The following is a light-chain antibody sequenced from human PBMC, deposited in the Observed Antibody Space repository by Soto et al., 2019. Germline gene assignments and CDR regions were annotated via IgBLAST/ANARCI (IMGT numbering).Light chain of an antibody. Sequence: DIPMTQSPSSLSGSVGDRVTISCGASQYLTRYLNWYQQKPGKAPKLLIYAASTLQSGVPSRFGGSGSGTHFTLTISSLQPEDFATYYCQQSHTSPYTFGQGTKVEI. CDR3: QQSHTSPYT. CDR2: AAS. CDR1: QYLTRY. J-gene: IGKJ2*01. V-gene: IGKV1-39*01.